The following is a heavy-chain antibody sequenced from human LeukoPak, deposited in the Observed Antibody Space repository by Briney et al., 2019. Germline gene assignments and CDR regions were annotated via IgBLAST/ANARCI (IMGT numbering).Heavy chain of an antibody. CDR2: ISGSGGST. V-gene: IGHV3-23*01. D-gene: IGHD2-2*01. CDR1: GFTFSSYA. J-gene: IGHJ4*02. Sequence: GGSLRLSCAASGFTFSSYAMSWVRQAPGKGLEWVSAISGSGGSTHYADSVKGRFTISRDNSKNTLYLQMNSLRAEDTAVYYCAKGGQYQLLPFDYWGQGTLVTVSS. CDR3: AKGGQYQLLPFDY.